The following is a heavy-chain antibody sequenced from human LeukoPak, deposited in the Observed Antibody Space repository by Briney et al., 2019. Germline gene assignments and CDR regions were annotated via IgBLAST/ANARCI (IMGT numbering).Heavy chain of an antibody. V-gene: IGHV3-11*04. D-gene: IGHD3-3*01. CDR2: ISSSGSTI. Sequence: GGSLRLSCAASGFTFGDYYMSWIRQAPGKGLEWVSYISSSGSTIYYADSVKGRFTISRDNAKNSLYLQMNSLRAEDTAVYYCARARSRYDFWSGYSIDYWGQGTLVTVSS. CDR3: ARARSRYDFWSGYSIDY. CDR1: GFTFGDYY. J-gene: IGHJ4*02.